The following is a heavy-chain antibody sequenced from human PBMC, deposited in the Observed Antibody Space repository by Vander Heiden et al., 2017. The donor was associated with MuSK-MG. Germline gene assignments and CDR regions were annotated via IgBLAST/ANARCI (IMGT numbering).Heavy chain of an antibody. J-gene: IGHJ4*02. D-gene: IGHD2-15*01. Sequence: QVQLVESGGRLVKPGVSLRLPCAACGFPFSDNYRSWVRLAPGKGLEWVSYISSSGSTIYYADAVKGRFTISRDNAKNSLYLQMNSLRAEDTAVYYCARDRGVPGWFDYWGQGTLVTVSS. V-gene: IGHV3-11*01. CDR3: ARDRGVPGWFDY. CDR1: GFPFSDNY. CDR2: ISSSGSTI.